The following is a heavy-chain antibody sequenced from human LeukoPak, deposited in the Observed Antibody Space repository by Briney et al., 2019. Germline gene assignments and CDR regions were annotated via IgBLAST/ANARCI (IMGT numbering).Heavy chain of an antibody. CDR2: ISYNDGST. Sequence: GGSLRLSCTASGFTFSSYGMSWVRQAPGKGLQWVSAISYNDGSTYYADSVKGRFTISRDNSKNTLYLKMNSLRAEGPATYYCAKDSPLLTIWGQGTMVTVS. CDR3: AKDSPLLTI. CDR1: GFTFSSYG. V-gene: IGHV3-23*01. J-gene: IGHJ3*02.